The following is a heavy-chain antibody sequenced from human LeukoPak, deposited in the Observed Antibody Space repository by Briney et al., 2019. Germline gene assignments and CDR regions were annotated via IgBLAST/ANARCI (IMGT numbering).Heavy chain of an antibody. CDR2: ISGSGVST. CDR3: ARDAPDSSSWYYYYYGMDV. V-gene: IGHV3-23*01. J-gene: IGHJ6*02. CDR1: GFTFSSYA. Sequence: GGSLRLSCAASGFTFSSYAMSWVRQAPGKGLEWVSAISGSGVSTYYADSVKGRFTISRDNSKNTLYLQMNSLRAEDTAVYYCARDAPDSSSWYYYYYGMDVWGQGTTVTVSS. D-gene: IGHD6-13*01.